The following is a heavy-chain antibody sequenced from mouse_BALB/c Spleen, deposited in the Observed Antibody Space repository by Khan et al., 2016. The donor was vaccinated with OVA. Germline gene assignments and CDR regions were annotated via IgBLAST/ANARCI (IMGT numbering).Heavy chain of an antibody. CDR3: ALLRPSWFPY. J-gene: IGHJ3*01. CDR2: ISYSGST. CDR1: GYSITSDYA. D-gene: IGHD2-4*01. Sequence: EVQLQESGPGLVKPSQSLSLTCTVTGYSITSDYAWNWIRQFPGNKLEWMGYISYSGSTHYNPSLKSLISITPDTSKNRFFLQLNSVTTEDTATYYCALLRPSWFPYWGPGTLVTVAA. V-gene: IGHV3-2*02.